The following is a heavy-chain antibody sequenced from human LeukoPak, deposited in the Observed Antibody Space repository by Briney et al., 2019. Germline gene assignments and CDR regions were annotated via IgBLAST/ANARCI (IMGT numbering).Heavy chain of an antibody. Sequence: PSETLSLTCTVSGGSISSYYWSWIRQPPGKGLEWIGYIYYSGSTNYNPSLKSRVTISVDTSKNQFSLKLSSVTAADTAVYYCARALRGQLPPGHDYWGQGTLVTVSS. CDR2: IYYSGST. CDR1: GGSISSYY. CDR3: ARALRGQLPPGHDY. V-gene: IGHV4-59*01. J-gene: IGHJ4*02. D-gene: IGHD2-2*01.